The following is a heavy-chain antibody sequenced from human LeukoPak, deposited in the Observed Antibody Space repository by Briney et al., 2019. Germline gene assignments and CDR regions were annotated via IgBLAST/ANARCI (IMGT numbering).Heavy chain of an antibody. J-gene: IGHJ3*02. CDR3: AKDPEGLVAFDI. CDR1: GFTFSSYA. Sequence: GSLRLSCAASGFTFSSYAMSWVRQAPGKGLEWVSAISGSGGSTYYADSVKGRFTISRDNSKNTLYLQMNSLRAEDTAVYYCAKDPEGLVAFDIWGQGTMVTVSS. V-gene: IGHV3-23*01. CDR2: ISGSGGST.